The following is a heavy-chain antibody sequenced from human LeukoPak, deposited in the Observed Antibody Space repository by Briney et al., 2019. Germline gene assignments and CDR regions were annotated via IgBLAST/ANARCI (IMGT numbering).Heavy chain of an antibody. CDR2: INPNRGGT. Sequence: GASVNVSCKASGYTFTGYYMHWVRQAPGQGLEWMGWINPNRGGTNYAQTCQGRVTMTRDTSISTAYMELSRLRSDDTAVYYCARVLTYDSSGYYYRNRRRSHDAFDIWGQGTMVTVSS. CDR1: GYTFTGYY. J-gene: IGHJ3*02. V-gene: IGHV1-2*02. D-gene: IGHD3-22*01. CDR3: ARVLTYDSSGYYYRNRRRSHDAFDI.